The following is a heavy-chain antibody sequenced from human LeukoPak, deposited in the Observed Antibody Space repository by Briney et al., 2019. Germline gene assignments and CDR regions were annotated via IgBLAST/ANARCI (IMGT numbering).Heavy chain of an antibody. J-gene: IGHJ4*02. CDR3: ARVSRDGYNLPDY. V-gene: IGHV3-11*01. CDR1: GFTFSSYA. Sequence: GGSLRLSCAASGFTFSSYAMSWIRQAPGKGLDWVSYISSSGSTIYYADSVKGRFTISRDNAKNSLYLQMDSLRAEDTAVYYCARVSRDGYNLPDYWGQGTLVTVSS. CDR2: ISSSGSTI. D-gene: IGHD5-24*01.